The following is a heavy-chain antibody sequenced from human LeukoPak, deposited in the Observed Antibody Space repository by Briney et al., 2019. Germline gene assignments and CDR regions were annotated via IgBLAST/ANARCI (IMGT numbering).Heavy chain of an antibody. CDR3: AKDTAIGVGAPDY. D-gene: IGHD1-26*01. CDR2: ISWNSGSI. CDR1: GFTFDVYA. V-gene: IGHV3-9*01. Sequence: GGSLRLSCTASGFTFDVYAMHWVRQAPGKGLDWVSGISWNSGSIGYADSVKGRFTLSRENAKNSLYMQMNSLRAEDTALYYCAKDTAIGVGAPDYWGQGTLVTVSS. J-gene: IGHJ4*02.